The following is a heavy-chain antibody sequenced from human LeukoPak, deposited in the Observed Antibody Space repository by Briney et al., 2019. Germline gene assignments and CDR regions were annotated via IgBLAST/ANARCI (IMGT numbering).Heavy chain of an antibody. J-gene: IGHJ4*02. CDR2: ISSSGSTI. V-gene: IGHV3-11*04. CDR1: GFTFSDYY. Sequence: GGSLRLSCAASGFTFSDYYMSWIRQAPGKGLEWVSYISSSGSTIYYADSVKGRFTISRDNAKNSLYLQMNSLRTEDTAVYYCARDKYDILTGAFDYWGQGTLVTVSS. CDR3: ARDKYDILTGAFDY. D-gene: IGHD3-9*01.